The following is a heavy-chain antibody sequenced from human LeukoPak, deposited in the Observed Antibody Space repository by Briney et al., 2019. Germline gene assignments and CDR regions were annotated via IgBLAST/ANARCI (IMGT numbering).Heavy chain of an antibody. CDR2: LSYDGSNK. CDR1: VYTFSSYG. D-gene: IGHD6-13*01. Sequence: PGRCLRLSCAASVYTFSSYGMHCVRHAPAKALVWGVVLSYDGSNKYYADSVKSRFTIHRDNPKNTLYLQMNSLRAEDTAVYYGAKDQYSSSWNQIDYWGQGTLVTVSS. CDR3: AKDQYSSSWNQIDY. J-gene: IGHJ4*02. V-gene: IGHV3-30*18.